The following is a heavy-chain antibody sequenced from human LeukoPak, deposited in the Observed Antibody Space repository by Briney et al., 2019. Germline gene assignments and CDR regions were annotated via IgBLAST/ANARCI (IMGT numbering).Heavy chain of an antibody. J-gene: IGHJ6*03. V-gene: IGHV1-69*05. CDR1: GGTFSSYA. CDR3: ARSPTDFWSGYRSEYYYYYYMDV. D-gene: IGHD3-3*01. CDR2: IIPIFGTA. Sequence: SVKVSCKASGGTFSSYAISWVRHAPGQGLEWMGGIIPIFGTANYAQKFQGRVTITTDESTSTAYKELSSLRSEDTAVYYCARSPTDFWSGYRSEYYYYYYMDVWGKGTTVTVSS.